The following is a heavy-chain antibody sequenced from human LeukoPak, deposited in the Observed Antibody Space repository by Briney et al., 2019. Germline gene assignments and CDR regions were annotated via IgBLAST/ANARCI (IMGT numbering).Heavy chain of an antibody. Sequence: GGSLRLSCAASGFTFSSNWMHWVRQAPGKGLVWVSRINEDGSTTNYADSVKGRFTISRDNSKNTLYLQMNSLRAEDTAVYYCAKDRGGLGDYFDYWGQGTLVTVSS. CDR2: INEDGSTT. CDR1: GFTFSSNW. D-gene: IGHD3-22*01. CDR3: AKDRGGLGDYFDY. V-gene: IGHV3-74*01. J-gene: IGHJ4*02.